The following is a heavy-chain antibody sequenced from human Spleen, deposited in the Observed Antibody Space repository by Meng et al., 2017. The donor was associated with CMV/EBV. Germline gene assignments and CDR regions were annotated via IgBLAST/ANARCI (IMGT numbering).Heavy chain of an antibody. CDR1: GLTFDNYG. V-gene: IGHV3-20*04. CDR2: INWNSGST. CDR3: ARDHIAARPFDY. D-gene: IGHD6-6*01. J-gene: IGHJ4*02. Sequence: SCAASGLTFDNYGMSWVRQAPGKRLGWVSGINWNSGSTGYADSVKGRFTISRDNAKNSLYLQMNSLRAEDTALYYCARDHIAARPFDYWGQGTLVTVSS.